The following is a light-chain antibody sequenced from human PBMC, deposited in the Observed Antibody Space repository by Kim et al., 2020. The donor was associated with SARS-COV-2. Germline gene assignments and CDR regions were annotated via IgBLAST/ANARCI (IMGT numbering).Light chain of an antibody. J-gene: IGLJ2*01. CDR2: QDS. CDR3: QAWDSSTASVV. V-gene: IGLV3-1*01. CDR1: KLGDKY. Sequence: SAGQTASITCSGDKLGDKYACWYQQKPGQSPVLVIYQDSKRPSGIPERFSGSNSGNTATLTISGTQAMDEADYYCQAWDSSTASVVFGGGTQLTVL.